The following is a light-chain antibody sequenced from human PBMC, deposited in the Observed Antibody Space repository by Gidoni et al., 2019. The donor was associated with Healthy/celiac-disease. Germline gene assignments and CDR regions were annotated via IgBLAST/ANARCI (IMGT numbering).Light chain of an antibody. CDR2: LGS. CDR1: QSLLHSNGYNY. V-gene: IGKV2-28*01. J-gene: IGKJ2*04. CDR3: MQALQTPRS. Sequence: DIVMTQSPLSLLVTPGEPASISCRFSQSLLHSNGYNYLDWYLQKPGQSPQLLIYLGSNRDSGVPDRFSGSGSGTDFTLKISRVEAEDVGVYYCMQALQTPRSFGQGTKLEIK.